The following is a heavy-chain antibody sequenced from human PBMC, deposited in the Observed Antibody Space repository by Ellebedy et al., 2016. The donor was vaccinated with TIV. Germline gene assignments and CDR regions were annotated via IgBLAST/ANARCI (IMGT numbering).Heavy chain of an antibody. D-gene: IGHD5-12*01. J-gene: IGHJ4*02. V-gene: IGHV4-4*07. Sequence: MPSETLSLTCTVSGGSISSYYWSWIRQPAGKGLEWIGRIYTGGSTNYNPSLKSRVTMSVDTSKNQFSLKLSSVTAADTAVYYCARDFGGGYSGYQPPDYWGQGTLVTVSS. CDR3: ARDFGGGYSGYQPPDY. CDR2: IYTGGST. CDR1: GGSISSYY.